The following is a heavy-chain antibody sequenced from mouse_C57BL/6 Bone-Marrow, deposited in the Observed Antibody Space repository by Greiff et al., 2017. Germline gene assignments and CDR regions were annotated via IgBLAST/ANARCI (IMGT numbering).Heavy chain of an antibody. CDR3: VRSTGSWFAY. D-gene: IGHD4-1*02. V-gene: IGHV10-3*01. Sequence: EVQLVESGGGLVQPKGSLKLSCAASGFTFNTYAMHWVRQAPGKGLEWVARIRNKSSNNATYYADSVKDRFTISRDDSQSMLYLQMNILKTEDTAMYYCVRSTGSWFAYWGQGTLVTVSA. CDR2: IRNKSSNNAT. J-gene: IGHJ3*01. CDR1: GFTFNTYA.